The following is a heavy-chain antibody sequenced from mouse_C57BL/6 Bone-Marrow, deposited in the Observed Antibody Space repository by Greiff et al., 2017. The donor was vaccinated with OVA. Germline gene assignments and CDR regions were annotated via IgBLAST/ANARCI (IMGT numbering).Heavy chain of an antibody. J-gene: IGHJ1*03. CDR1: GYTFTSYW. CDR3: ARDTTVPYWYFDV. D-gene: IGHD1-1*01. V-gene: IGHV1-69*01. Sequence: QVQLQQPGAELVMPGASVKLSCKASGYTFTSYWMHWVKQRPGQGLEWIGEIDSSDSYTNYNQKFKGKSTLTVDKSSSTAYMQLSSLTSEDSAVYYCARDTTVPYWYFDVWGTGTTVTVSS. CDR2: IDSSDSYT.